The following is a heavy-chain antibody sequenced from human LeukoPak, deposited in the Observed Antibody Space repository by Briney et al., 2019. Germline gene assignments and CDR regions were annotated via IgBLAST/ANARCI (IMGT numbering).Heavy chain of an antibody. CDR1: GGSISNFY. CDR3: ARDRSGDEYYFDY. D-gene: IGHD2-21*01. V-gene: IGHV4-59*01. Sequence: SETLSLTCSVSGGSISNFYWSWIRQPPGKGLEWIGDIYSTGSTNYSPSLKSRVTISVDTSKNQFSLKLTSVIAADTAVYYCARDRSGDEYYFDYWGQGTLVTVSS. J-gene: IGHJ4*02. CDR2: IYSTGST.